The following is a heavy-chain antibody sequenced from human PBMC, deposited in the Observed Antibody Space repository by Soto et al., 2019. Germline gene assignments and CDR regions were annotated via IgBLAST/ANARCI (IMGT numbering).Heavy chain of an antibody. CDR2: IIPISGTT. Sequence: SVKVSCKASGGTFSTHAIIWVRQAPGHGREWMGGIIPISGTTHYTQKFQGRVTITADEPTSTAFMELSSLKSDDTAVFYCARGYCSGRNRPSGMDVWGEGPTFTVSP. V-gene: IGHV1-69*13. CDR3: ARGYCSGRNRPSGMDV. D-gene: IGHD2-15*01. CDR1: GGTFSTHA. J-gene: IGHJ6*04.